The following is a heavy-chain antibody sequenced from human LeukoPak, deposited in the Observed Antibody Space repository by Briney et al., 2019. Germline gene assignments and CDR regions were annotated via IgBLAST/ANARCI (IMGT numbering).Heavy chain of an antibody. CDR2: ISGSGGST. V-gene: IGHV3-23*01. D-gene: IGHD2-2*01. CDR3: AKSPDIVVVPAAKFDY. Sequence: GGSLRLSCAASGFTFSSYGMSWVRQAPGKGLEWVSAISGSGGSTYYADSVKGRFTISRDNSKNTLYLQMNSLRAEDTAVYYCAKSPDIVVVPAAKFDYWGQGTLVTVSS. J-gene: IGHJ4*02. CDR1: GFTFSSYG.